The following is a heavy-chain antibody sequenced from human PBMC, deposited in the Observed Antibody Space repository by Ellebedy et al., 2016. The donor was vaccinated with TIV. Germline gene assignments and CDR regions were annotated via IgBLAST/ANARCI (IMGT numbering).Heavy chain of an antibody. V-gene: IGHV1-18*04. Sequence: ASVKVSCXGSGYPFISYGITWVRQAPGQGLEWTGWISIYNGNTNYGQKFQGRVTMTTDTSTNTAYMELRSLRSDDTAVYYCARYLVAYDSSGYYLDYWGQGTLVTVSS. D-gene: IGHD3-22*01. J-gene: IGHJ4*02. CDR3: ARYLVAYDSSGYYLDY. CDR1: GYPFISYG. CDR2: ISIYNGNT.